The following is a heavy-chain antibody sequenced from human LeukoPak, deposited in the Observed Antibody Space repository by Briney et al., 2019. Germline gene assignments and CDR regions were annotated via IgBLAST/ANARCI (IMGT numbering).Heavy chain of an antibody. D-gene: IGHD1-26*01. CDR1: GGSISSFY. Sequence: SETLSLTCTVSGGSISSFYWSWIRQSPGKGLEWIGYIYDSGSTDYNPSLKSRVTMSMDTSANQFSLRLTSVTAADTAIYYCARRYSGSSFTYWDRGTLVTVSS. CDR3: ARRYSGSSFTY. V-gene: IGHV4-59*08. CDR2: IYDSGST. J-gene: IGHJ4*02.